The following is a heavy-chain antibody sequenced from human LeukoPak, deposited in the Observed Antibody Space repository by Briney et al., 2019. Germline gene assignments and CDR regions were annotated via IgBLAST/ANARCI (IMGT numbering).Heavy chain of an antibody. CDR2: INGNGGET. CDR3: AKGAYYGD. J-gene: IGHJ4*02. Sequence: GGSLRLSCAASGFTFSNYGMNWVRQAPGKGLEWVSTINGNGGETYHADSVKGRFTISRDNSKNTLYLQMNSLRAEDTAVYYCAKGAYYGDWGQGTLVTVSS. D-gene: IGHD3-3*01. V-gene: IGHV3-23*01. CDR1: GFTFSNYG.